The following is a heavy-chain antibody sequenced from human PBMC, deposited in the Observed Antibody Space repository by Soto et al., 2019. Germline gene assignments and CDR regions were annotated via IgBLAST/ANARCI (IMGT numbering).Heavy chain of an antibody. CDR3: AKDHEGCTNGVCLYYYYYGMDV. CDR2: ISYDGSNK. J-gene: IGHJ6*02. V-gene: IGHV3-30*18. D-gene: IGHD2-8*01. CDR1: GFTFSSYG. Sequence: GGSLRLSCAASGFTFSSYGMHWVRQAPGKGLEWVAVISYDGSNKYYADSVKGRFTISRDNSKNTRYLQMNSLRAEDTAVYYCAKDHEGCTNGVCLYYYYYGMDVWGQGTTVTVSS.